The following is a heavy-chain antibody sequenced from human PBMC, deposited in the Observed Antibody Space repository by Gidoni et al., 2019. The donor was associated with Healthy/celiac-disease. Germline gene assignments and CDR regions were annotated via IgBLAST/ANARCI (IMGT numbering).Heavy chain of an antibody. V-gene: IGHV3-23*01. CDR2: ISGSGGST. J-gene: IGHJ3*02. CDR3: AKDNGWEPRRHPFDI. Sequence: EVQLLASGGGLVQPGGSLRLSGAASGSTFRSYAMSWVRQAPGKGLEWVSAISGSGGSTYYTDSVKGRFTISSDNSKNTLYLQMNSLRAEDTAVYYCAKDNGWEPRRHPFDIWGQGTMVTVSS. D-gene: IGHD1-26*01. CDR1: GSTFRSYA.